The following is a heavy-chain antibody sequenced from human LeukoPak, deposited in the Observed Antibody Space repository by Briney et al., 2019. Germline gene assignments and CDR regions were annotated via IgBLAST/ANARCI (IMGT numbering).Heavy chain of an antibody. Sequence: QPGGSLRLSCSTSGFTFRNFAMSWVRQAPGKGLEWVSSIGGGDTYYADSVKGRFTISRDDSRSTVGLQMSSLRAEDTAVYYCAKDGQSFNSMYDYFDSWGQGTLVTVSS. D-gene: IGHD2-8*01. CDR3: AKDGQSFNSMYDYFDS. CDR2: IGGGDT. CDR1: GFTFRNFA. J-gene: IGHJ4*02. V-gene: IGHV3-23*01.